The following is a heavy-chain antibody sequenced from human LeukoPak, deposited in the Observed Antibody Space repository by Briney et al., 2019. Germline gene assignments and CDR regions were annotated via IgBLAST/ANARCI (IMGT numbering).Heavy chain of an antibody. Sequence: PGGSLRLSCAASGFTFSSYSMNWVRQAPGKGLEWVSSISSSSSYIYYADSVKGRFTISRDNAKNSPYLQMNSLRAEDTAVYYCARVGAGYDFWSGYYTVYFDYWGQGTLVTVSS. D-gene: IGHD3-3*01. CDR2: ISSSSSYI. V-gene: IGHV3-21*01. CDR3: ARVGAGYDFWSGYYTVYFDY. J-gene: IGHJ4*02. CDR1: GFTFSSYS.